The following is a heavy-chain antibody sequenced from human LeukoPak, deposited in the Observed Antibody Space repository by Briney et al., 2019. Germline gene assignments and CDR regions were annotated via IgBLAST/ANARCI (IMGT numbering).Heavy chain of an antibody. Sequence: GASVKVSCQASGGTFSSYAISWVRQAPGQGLEWMGRIIRIYGTANYAQKFPGRVTITTDESTSTAYMELSSLRSEDTAVYYCARGDSSGWNNWFDPWGQGTLVTVSS. CDR3: ARGDSSGWNNWFDP. CDR1: GGTFSSYA. V-gene: IGHV1-69*05. J-gene: IGHJ5*02. CDR2: IIRIYGTA. D-gene: IGHD6-19*01.